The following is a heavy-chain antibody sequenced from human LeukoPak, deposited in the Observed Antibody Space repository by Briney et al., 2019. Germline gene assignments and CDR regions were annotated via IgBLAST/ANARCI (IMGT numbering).Heavy chain of an antibody. V-gene: IGHV4-38-2*02. CDR1: GYSISSAYY. CDR3: ARGNLYYYYYYYMDV. CDR2: MYHSGST. Sequence: SETLSLTCSVSGYSISSAYYWGWLRQPPGKGLEWIGTMYHSGSTNYNPSLKSRVTISVDTSKNQLSLKLSSVTAADTAVYYCARGNLYYYYYYYMDVWGKGTTVTVSS. D-gene: IGHD1-1*01. J-gene: IGHJ6*03.